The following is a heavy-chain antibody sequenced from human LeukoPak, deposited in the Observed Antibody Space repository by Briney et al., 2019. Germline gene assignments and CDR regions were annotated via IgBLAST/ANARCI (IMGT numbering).Heavy chain of an antibody. CDR3: ARGIAVAGYGYYFDY. J-gene: IGHJ4*02. CDR2: ISSSSSYI. Sequence: GGSLRLSCAASGFTFSSYSMNWVRQAPGKGLEWVSSISSSSSYIYYADSVKGRFTISRDNAKNSLYLQMNSLRAEDTAVYYCARGIAVAGYGYYFDYWGQGTLVTVSS. V-gene: IGHV3-21*01. CDR1: GFTFSSYS. D-gene: IGHD6-19*01.